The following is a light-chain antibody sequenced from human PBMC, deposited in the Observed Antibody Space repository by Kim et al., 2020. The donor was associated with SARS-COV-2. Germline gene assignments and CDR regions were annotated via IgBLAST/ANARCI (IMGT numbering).Light chain of an antibody. J-gene: IGKJ4*01. CDR3: QKRDKWPLT. Sequence: EIVLTQSPATLSLSPGESATLSCRASQSISTYLAWFQQKPGQAPKLLIYDGSDRATGIPARFSGSGSGTDFTLTISSLEPEDFAVYYCQKRDKWPLTFGGGTKVDIK. CDR1: QSISTY. V-gene: IGKV3-11*01. CDR2: DGS.